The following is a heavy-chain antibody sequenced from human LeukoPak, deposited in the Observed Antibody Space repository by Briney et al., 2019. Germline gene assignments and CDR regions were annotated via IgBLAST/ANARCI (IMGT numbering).Heavy chain of an antibody. Sequence: GGSLRLSCAASGFTFSSYSVNWVRQAPGKGLEWVSSISSSSSYIYYADSVKGRFTISRDNAKNSLYLQMNSLRAEDTAVYYCARSEWELRPSDYWGQGTLVTVSS. CDR2: ISSSSSYI. J-gene: IGHJ4*02. D-gene: IGHD1-26*01. CDR3: ARSEWELRPSDY. V-gene: IGHV3-21*01. CDR1: GFTFSSYS.